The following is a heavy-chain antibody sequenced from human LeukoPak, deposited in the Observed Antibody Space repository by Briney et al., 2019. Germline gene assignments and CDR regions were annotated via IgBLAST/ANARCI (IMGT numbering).Heavy chain of an antibody. CDR3: ARGMGYSYGHPQGAFDI. Sequence: ASVKVSCKASGYSFTNYGFNWVRQAPGQGLEWMGWMSAYNGKTNYAHSLQGRVTVTADTSTSTACMELRSLRSEDTAVYYCARGMGYSYGHPQGAFDIWGQGTMDTVSS. V-gene: IGHV1-18*01. J-gene: IGHJ3*02. CDR1: GYSFTNYG. D-gene: IGHD5-18*01. CDR2: MSAYNGKT.